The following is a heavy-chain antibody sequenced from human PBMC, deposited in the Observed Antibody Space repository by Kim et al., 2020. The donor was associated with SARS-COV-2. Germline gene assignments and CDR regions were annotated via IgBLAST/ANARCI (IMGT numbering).Heavy chain of an antibody. J-gene: IGHJ4*02. Sequence: DSVKGRFTISRDNAKNSLYLQMNSLRAEDTAVYYCARDYKLGYSYGYFDYWGQGTLVTVSS. V-gene: IGHV3-21*01. D-gene: IGHD5-18*01. CDR3: ARDYKLGYSYGYFDY.